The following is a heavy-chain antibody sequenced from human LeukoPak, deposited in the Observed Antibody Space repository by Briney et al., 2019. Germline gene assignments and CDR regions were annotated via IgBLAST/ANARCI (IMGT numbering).Heavy chain of an antibody. CDR1: GFIFSSYG. Sequence: KPGGSLRLSCAASGFIFSSYGMNWVRQAPGQGLEWVSSISSSSSSIYYADSVKGRFTISRDNAKNSLYLQMNSLRAEDTAVYYCAKVVPAARDYYYYYMDVWGKGTTVTVSS. D-gene: IGHD2-2*01. J-gene: IGHJ6*03. CDR3: AKVVPAARDYYYYYMDV. V-gene: IGHV3-21*01. CDR2: ISSSSSSI.